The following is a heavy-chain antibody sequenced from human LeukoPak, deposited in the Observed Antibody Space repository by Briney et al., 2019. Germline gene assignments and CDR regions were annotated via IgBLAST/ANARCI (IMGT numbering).Heavy chain of an antibody. CDR1: AGTFTIYA. D-gene: IGHD6-6*01. J-gene: IGHJ6*03. V-gene: IGHV1-69*05. Sequence: ASVKLSCKASAGTFTIYAISWVRQAPGQGLEWMGGTIPIFGTANYAQKFQGRVTITTDESTSTAYMELSSLRSEDTAVYYCAARDGSSSEDYCYYYMDVWGKGTTVTVSS. CDR3: AARDGSSSEDYCYYYMDV. CDR2: TIPIFGTA.